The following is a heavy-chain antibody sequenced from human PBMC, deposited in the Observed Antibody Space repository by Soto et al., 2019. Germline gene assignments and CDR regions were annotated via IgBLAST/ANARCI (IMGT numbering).Heavy chain of an antibody. D-gene: IGHD3-9*01. CDR1: GFTFSSYA. CDR3: AKVTARLYYDILTGYTGYYFDY. J-gene: IGHJ4*02. CDR2: ISGSGGST. V-gene: IGHV3-23*01. Sequence: GVSLRLSCAASGFTFSSYAMSWVRQAPGKGLEWVSAISGSGGSTYYADSVKGRFTISRDNSKNTLYLQMNSLRAEDTAVYYCAKVTARLYYDILTGYTGYYFDYWGQGTLVTVSS.